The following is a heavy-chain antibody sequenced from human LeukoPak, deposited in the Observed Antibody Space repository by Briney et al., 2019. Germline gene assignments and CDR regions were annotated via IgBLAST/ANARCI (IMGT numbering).Heavy chain of an antibody. V-gene: IGHV3-23*01. J-gene: IGHJ4*02. CDR1: GFTFISFA. CDR3: AKHSHDGSAPYYEVQFDS. CDR2: ISRTGAAT. Sequence: GGSLRLSCAASGFTFISFAMSWVRQAPGKGLEWVSTISRTGAATYYANFVKGRFTISRDNSKNTVYLQMNSLRAEDTAVYYCAKHSHDGSAPYYEVQFDSWGQGTLVTVSS. D-gene: IGHD3-22*01.